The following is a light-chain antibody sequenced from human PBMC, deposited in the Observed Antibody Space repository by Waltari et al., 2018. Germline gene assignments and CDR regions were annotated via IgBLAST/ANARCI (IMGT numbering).Light chain of an antibody. J-gene: IGKJ4*01. Sequence: EIVLTQSPATLSLSPGERATLSCRASQSVSSYLAWYQQKPGQAPRLLIYDASNRATGIPARFSGRGSGTDFTLTISSLEPEDFAVYYGQQRSNWLTFGGGTKVEIK. CDR3: QQRSNWLT. CDR1: QSVSSY. V-gene: IGKV3-11*01. CDR2: DAS.